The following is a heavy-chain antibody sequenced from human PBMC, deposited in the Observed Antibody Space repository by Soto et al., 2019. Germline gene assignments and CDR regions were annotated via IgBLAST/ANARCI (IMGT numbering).Heavy chain of an antibody. CDR2: ISGSGATT. Sequence: EVQLLESGGGSVQLGGSLRLSCAASGFSFSGYAMAWVRQAPGKGLEWVSGISGSGATTYYADSVKGRCTISRDNSKNTLSLQVNRLSAEDTAVYYCAKAGGGYTKWHFDSWGHGSLVTVSS. D-gene: IGHD5-12*01. CDR3: AKAGGGYTKWHFDS. J-gene: IGHJ4*01. CDR1: GFSFSGYA. V-gene: IGHV3-23*01.